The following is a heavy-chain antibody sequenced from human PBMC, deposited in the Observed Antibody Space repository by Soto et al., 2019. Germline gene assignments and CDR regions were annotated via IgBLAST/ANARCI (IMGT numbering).Heavy chain of an antibody. D-gene: IGHD3-10*01. CDR1: GYTFSSIG. V-gene: IGHV1-18*01. J-gene: IGHJ4*02. Sequence: QVQLVQSGAEVKKPGASVKVSCKASGYTFSSIGISWVRQAPGQGLEWMGWISPYKGNTHHAQGLQGRVTMTTDTSTSTAYMELRSLRSDDTAVYYCARDLDASGSYYTDYWGQGTLVTVSS. CDR2: ISPYKGNT. CDR3: ARDLDASGSYYTDY.